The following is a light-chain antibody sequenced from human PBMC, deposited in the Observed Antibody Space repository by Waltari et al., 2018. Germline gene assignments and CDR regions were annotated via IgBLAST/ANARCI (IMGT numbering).Light chain of an antibody. J-gene: IGLJ2*01. V-gene: IGLV3-19*01. Sequence: SSELTQDPSVSVALGQTVRITCQGDSLRRFYASWYQQRPGQAPKLVLYGQNKRPPGIPDRVSGSTSGNTASLTITGAQAEDEADYYCHSRDTSSTRVFGGGTRLTV. CDR2: GQN. CDR1: SLRRFY. CDR3: HSRDTSSTRV.